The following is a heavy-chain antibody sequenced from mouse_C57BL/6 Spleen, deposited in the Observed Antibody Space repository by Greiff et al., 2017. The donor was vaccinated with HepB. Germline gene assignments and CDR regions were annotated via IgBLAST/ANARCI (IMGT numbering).Heavy chain of an antibody. CDR1: GYTFTDYY. V-gene: IGHV1-26*01. Sequence: EVQLQQSGPELVKPGASVKISCKASGYTFTDYYMNWVKQSHGKSLEWIGDINPNNGGTSYNQKFKGKATLTVDKSSSTAYMELRSLTSEDSAVYYCARGPDPLDYWGQGTTLTVSS. CDR2: INPNNGGT. J-gene: IGHJ2*01. CDR3: ARGPDPLDY.